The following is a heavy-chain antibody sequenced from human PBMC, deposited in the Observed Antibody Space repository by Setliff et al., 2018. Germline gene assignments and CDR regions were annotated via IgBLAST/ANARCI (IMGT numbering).Heavy chain of an antibody. Sequence: ASVKVSCKASGYTFTSYDINWVRQATGQGLEWMGWMNPNSGGTNYAQKFQGRVTMTRDTSISTAYMELSRLRSDDTAVYYCARTWGSRSYYYYYYMDVWGKGTTVTVSS. CDR3: ARTWGSRSYYYYYYMDV. J-gene: IGHJ6*03. D-gene: IGHD7-27*01. CDR2: MNPNSGGT. V-gene: IGHV1-2*02. CDR1: GYTFTSYD.